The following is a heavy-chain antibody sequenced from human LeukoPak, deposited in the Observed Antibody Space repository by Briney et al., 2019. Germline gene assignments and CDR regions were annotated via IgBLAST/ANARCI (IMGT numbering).Heavy chain of an antibody. CDR3: SRDYCRTTSCHDF. V-gene: IGHV3-33*01. D-gene: IGHD2-2*01. CDR2: IWPDGSNK. Sequence: WGSLRLSCAASGFTINSYGRFWVRQAPGKGLEWVAFIWPDGSNKLYGDSVKGRFTISRDNSKNTVYLQMNSLRAEDTAVYYCSRDYCRTTSCHDFGRQGTLVTVSS. CDR1: GFTINSYG. J-gene: IGHJ4*02.